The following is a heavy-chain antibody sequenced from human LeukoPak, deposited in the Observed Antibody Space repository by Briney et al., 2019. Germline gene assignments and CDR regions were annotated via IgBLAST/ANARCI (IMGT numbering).Heavy chain of an antibody. CDR3: ARSLDDYVWGSYRLGFDY. CDR2: MNPNSGNT. CDR1: GYTFTSYD. D-gene: IGHD3-16*02. J-gene: IGHJ4*02. V-gene: IGHV1-8*01. Sequence: ASVKVSCKASGYTFTSYDINWVRQATGQGLEWMGWMNPNSGNTGYAQKFQGRVTMTRNTSISTAYMELSSLISEDTAVYYCARSLDDYVWGSYRLGFDYWGRGTLVTVSS.